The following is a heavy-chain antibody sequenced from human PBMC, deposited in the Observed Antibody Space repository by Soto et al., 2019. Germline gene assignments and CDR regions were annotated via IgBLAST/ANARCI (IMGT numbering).Heavy chain of an antibody. CDR2: ISSSGGTI. D-gene: IGHD1-26*01. CDR3: ARGPVIVYSGSPEAAFDI. CDR1: GFTFSSYE. V-gene: IGHV3-48*03. Sequence: LRLSCAASGFTFSSYEMNWVRQAPGKGLEWVSYISSSGGTIYHAESVKGRFTISRDNAKNSLYLQMNSLRAEDTAVYYCARGPVIVYSGSPEAAFDIWGQGTMVTVSS. J-gene: IGHJ3*02.